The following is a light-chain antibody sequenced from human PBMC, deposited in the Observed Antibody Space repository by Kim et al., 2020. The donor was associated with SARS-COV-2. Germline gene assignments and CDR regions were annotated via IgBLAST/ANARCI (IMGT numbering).Light chain of an antibody. CDR1: SLRSYY. J-gene: IGLJ1*01. V-gene: IGLV3-19*01. CDR2: GKN. Sequence: ALGQTVRITCQGDSLRSYYASWYQQKPGQAPVLVSYGKNNRPSGIPDRFSGSSSGNTASLTITGAQAEDEADYYCNSRDSSGNHYVFGTGTKFTVL. CDR3: NSRDSSGNHYV.